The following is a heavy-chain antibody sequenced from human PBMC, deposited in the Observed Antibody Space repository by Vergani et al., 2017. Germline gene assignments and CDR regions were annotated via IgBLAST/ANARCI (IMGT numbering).Heavy chain of an antibody. CDR2: ISAYNGNT. J-gene: IGHJ4*02. CDR1: GYTFTSYG. D-gene: IGHD1-26*01. CDR3: ARDPFMMVGATIRLFDY. Sequence: QVQLVQSGAEVKKPGASVKVSCKASGYTFTSYGISWVRQAPGQGLEWMGWISAYNGNTNYAQKLQGRVTMTTDTSKSTAYMELRSLRSDDTAVYYCARDPFMMVGATIRLFDYWGQGTLVTVSS. V-gene: IGHV1-18*04.